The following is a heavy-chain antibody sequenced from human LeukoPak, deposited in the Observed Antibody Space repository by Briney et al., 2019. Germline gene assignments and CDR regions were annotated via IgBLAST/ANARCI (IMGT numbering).Heavy chain of an antibody. CDR2: ISYDGSNK. CDR3: ARETRTYYYDSSGHDY. CDR1: GFTFSSYG. J-gene: IGHJ4*02. Sequence: GRSLRLSCAASGFTFSSYGMHWVRQAPGKGLEWVAVISYDGSNKYYADSVKGRFTISRDNSKSTLYLQMNSLRAEDTAVYYCARETRTYYYDSSGHDYWGQGTLVTVSS. D-gene: IGHD3-22*01. V-gene: IGHV3-30*19.